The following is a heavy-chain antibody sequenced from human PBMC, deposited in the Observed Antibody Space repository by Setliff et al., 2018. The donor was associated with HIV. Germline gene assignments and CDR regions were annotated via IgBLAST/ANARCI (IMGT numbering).Heavy chain of an antibody. CDR3: ARARRAGSGPKYFQH. D-gene: IGHD2-15*01. CDR2: IHPVDSDT. CDR1: GYSFTSNW. J-gene: IGHJ1*01. Sequence: GESLKISCKGSGYSFTSNWIGWVRQMPGKGLEWMGIIHPVDSDTRYSPSFQGQVTISADKSISTAYLQWSTLKASDTAVYYCARARRAGSGPKYFQHWGQGTLVTVSS. V-gene: IGHV5-51*01.